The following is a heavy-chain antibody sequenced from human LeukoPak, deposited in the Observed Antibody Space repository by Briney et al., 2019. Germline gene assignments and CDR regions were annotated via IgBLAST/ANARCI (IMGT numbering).Heavy chain of an antibody. CDR3: ARVAGDGYNSGWQSDNWFDP. CDR2: ISNSGSTT. Sequence: GGSLRLSCAASGFTFYNYAMSWVRQAPGGGLEWVSTISNSGSTTYYAGSVKGRFTISRDNSKNTLSLQMNSLRADDTAVYYCARVAGDGYNSGWQSDNWFDPWGQGTLVTVSS. D-gene: IGHD5-24*01. CDR1: GFTFYNYA. J-gene: IGHJ5*02. V-gene: IGHV3-23*01.